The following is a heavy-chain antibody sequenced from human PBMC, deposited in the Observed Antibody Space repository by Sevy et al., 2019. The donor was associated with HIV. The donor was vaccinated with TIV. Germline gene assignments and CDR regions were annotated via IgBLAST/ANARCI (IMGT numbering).Heavy chain of an antibody. V-gene: IGHV3-30-3*01. CDR1: GSTFSSYA. Sequence: GGSLRLSCAASGSTFSSYAMHWVRQAPGKGLEWVAVISYDGSNKYYADSVKGRFTISRDNSKNTLYLQMNSLRAEDTAVYYCARGREVVTAKRIYYFDYWGQGTLVTVSS. CDR2: ISYDGSNK. D-gene: IGHD2-21*02. CDR3: ARGREVVTAKRIYYFDY. J-gene: IGHJ4*02.